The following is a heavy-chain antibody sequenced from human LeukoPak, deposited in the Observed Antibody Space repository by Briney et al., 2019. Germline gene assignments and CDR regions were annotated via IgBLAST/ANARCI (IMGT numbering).Heavy chain of an antibody. CDR1: GYTFTSYY. CDR2: IIPIFGTA. Sequence: GASVKVSCKASGYTFTSYYMHWVRQAPGQGLEWMGGIIPIFGTANYAQKFQGRVTITADESTSTAYMELSSLRSEDTAVYYCARDLSVVVPAAITPKNYYGMDVWGQGTTVTVSS. J-gene: IGHJ6*02. D-gene: IGHD2-2*02. V-gene: IGHV1-69*13. CDR3: ARDLSVVVPAAITPKNYYGMDV.